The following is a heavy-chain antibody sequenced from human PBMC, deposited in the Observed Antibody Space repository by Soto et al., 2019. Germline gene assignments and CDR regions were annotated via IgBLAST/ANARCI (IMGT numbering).Heavy chain of an antibody. Sequence: EVQMVESGGGLVQPGGSLRLSCAASGFTFSSYWMSWVRQAPGKGLEWVANIKQDGSEQYYVDAVKGRFTISRDNAKNSQYLQMTSLRVEDTAVYYCTGGSGWLQTDWGQGNLVTVSS. CDR1: GFTFSSYW. D-gene: IGHD6-19*01. CDR3: TGGSGWLQTD. V-gene: IGHV3-7*04. CDR2: IKQDGSEQ. J-gene: IGHJ4*02.